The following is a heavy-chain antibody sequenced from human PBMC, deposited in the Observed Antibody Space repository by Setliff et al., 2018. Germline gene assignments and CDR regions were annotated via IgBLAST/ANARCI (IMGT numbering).Heavy chain of an antibody. Sequence: PGGSLRLSCAASGFTFSSFAMSWVRQAPGKRLEWVSGISGNSGSTYYAASVKGRFTISRDNAKNSLYLQMNSLRVEDTAVYYCARGVFDFRTGQAGPWGQGTLVTVSS. J-gene: IGHJ5*02. CDR3: ARGVFDFRTGQAGP. V-gene: IGHV3-23*01. CDR2: ISGNSGST. CDR1: GFTFSSFA. D-gene: IGHD3-3*01.